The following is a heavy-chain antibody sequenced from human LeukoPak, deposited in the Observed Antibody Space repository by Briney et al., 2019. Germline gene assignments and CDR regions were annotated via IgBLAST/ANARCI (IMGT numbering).Heavy chain of an antibody. D-gene: IGHD3-3*01. CDR3: AKVSSRLRFLEWLLPFDY. J-gene: IGHJ4*02. CDR2: ISGSGGST. CDR1: GFTFSSYA. V-gene: IGHV3-23*01. Sequence: PGGSLRLSCAASGFTFSSYAMSWVRQAPGKGREWVSAISGSGGSTYYADSVKGRFTISRDNSKNTLYLQMNRLRAEDTAVYYCAKVSSRLRFLEWLLPFDYWGQGTLVTVSS.